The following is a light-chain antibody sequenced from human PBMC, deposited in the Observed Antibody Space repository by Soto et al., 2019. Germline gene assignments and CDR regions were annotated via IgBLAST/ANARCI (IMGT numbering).Light chain of an antibody. CDR1: SSDFGDFNY. CDR3: TSYTTSITYV. CDR2: DVS. Sequence: QSPLTQPASVSGSPGQSITISCTGTSSDFGDFNYVFWYQQHPGKAPKLLIYDVSNRPSGVSNRFSGSKSGDTASLTISGLQAEDEADYYCTSYTTSITYVFGTGTKLTVL. V-gene: IGLV2-14*03. J-gene: IGLJ1*01.